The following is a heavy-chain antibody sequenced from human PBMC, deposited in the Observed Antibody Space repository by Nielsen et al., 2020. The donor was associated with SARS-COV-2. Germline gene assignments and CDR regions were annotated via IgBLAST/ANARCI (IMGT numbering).Heavy chain of an antibody. CDR2: ISSSSSYI. CDR3: ARVGIAVAAPAFDI. Sequence: GESLKISCAASGFTFSSYSMNWVRQAPGKGLEWVSSISSSSSYIYYADSVKGRFTISRGNAKNSLYLQMNSLRAEDTAVYYCARVGIAVAAPAFDIWGQGTMVTVSS. J-gene: IGHJ3*02. V-gene: IGHV3-21*01. D-gene: IGHD6-19*01. CDR1: GFTFSSYS.